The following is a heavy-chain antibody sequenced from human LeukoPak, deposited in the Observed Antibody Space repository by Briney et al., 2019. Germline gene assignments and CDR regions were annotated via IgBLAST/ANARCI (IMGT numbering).Heavy chain of an antibody. CDR3: ARMRWELPHFDY. J-gene: IGHJ4*02. V-gene: IGHV1-18*01. D-gene: IGHD1-26*01. Sequence: ASVKVSCKASGGTFSSYAISWVRQAPGQGLEWMGWISAYNGNTNYAQKLQGRVTMTTDTSTSTAYMELRSLRSDDTAVYYCARMRWELPHFDYWGQGTLVTVSS. CDR1: GGTFSSYA. CDR2: ISAYNGNT.